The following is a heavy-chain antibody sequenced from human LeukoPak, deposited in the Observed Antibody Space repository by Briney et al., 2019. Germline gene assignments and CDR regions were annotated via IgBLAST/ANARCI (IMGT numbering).Heavy chain of an antibody. CDR2: IYYSGYT. V-gene: IGHV4-39*01. CDR1: GGSISSSSYY. J-gene: IGHJ4*02. D-gene: IGHD3-10*01. Sequence: SETLSLTCTVSGGSISSSSYYWGWIRQPPGKGLEWIGTIYYSGYTYYNPSLKSRVTISVDTSKNRFSLKLSSVTAADTAVYYCAKHYMGSSYNRGLDYWGQGTLVTVSS. CDR3: AKHYMGSSYNRGLDY.